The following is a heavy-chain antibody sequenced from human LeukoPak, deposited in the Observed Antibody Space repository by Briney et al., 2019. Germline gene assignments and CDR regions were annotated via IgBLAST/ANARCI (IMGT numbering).Heavy chain of an antibody. V-gene: IGHV3-21*01. Sequence: GGSLRLSCAASGFTFSSDSMNWVRQAPGKGLEWVSSISSSSSYIYYADSVKGRFTISRDNAKNSLYLQMNSLRAEDTAVYYCARDVGVVGYYRAYDYWGQGTLVTVSS. CDR3: ARDVGVVGYYRAYDY. D-gene: IGHD1-26*01. CDR1: GFTFSSDS. J-gene: IGHJ4*02. CDR2: ISSSSSYI.